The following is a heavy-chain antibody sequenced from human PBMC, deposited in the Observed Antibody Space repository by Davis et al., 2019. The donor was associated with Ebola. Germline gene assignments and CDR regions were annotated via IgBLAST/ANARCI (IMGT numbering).Heavy chain of an antibody. J-gene: IGHJ3*02. CDR3: ARPISMVQGGAFDI. CDR1: GYTFTSYG. D-gene: IGHD3-10*01. CDR2: IIPILGTA. Sequence: SVKVSCKASGYTFTSYGISWVRQAPGQGLEWMGGIIPILGTADYAQKFQGRLTITADESTSTVYMELRSLISEDMAVYYCARPISMVQGGAFDIWGQGTMVTVSS. V-gene: IGHV1-69*13.